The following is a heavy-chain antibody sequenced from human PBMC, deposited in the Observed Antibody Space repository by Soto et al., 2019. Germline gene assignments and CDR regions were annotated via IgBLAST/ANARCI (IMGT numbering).Heavy chain of an antibody. Sequence: QVQLVESGGGVVQPGRSLRLSCAASGFTFSAYGMHWVRQAPGKGLEWVANIWYDGSNKYYADSVKGRFTISRDDSKNTLYLQMNSLRAEDTAVYYCARELRGYSYFAYYGMDVWGQGTTVTVSS. V-gene: IGHV3-33*01. J-gene: IGHJ6*02. D-gene: IGHD5-18*01. CDR1: GFTFSAYG. CDR2: IWYDGSNK. CDR3: ARELRGYSYFAYYGMDV.